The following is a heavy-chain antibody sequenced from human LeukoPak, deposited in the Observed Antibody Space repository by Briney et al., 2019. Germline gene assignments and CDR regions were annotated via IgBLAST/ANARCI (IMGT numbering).Heavy chain of an antibody. Sequence: GASVKVSCKASGGTFSSYAISWVRQAPGQGLEWMGRIIPIFGTANYAQKFQGRVTITTDEPTSTAYMELSSLRSEDTAVYYCAREGYYYDSSGYYYADYWGQGTLVTVSS. CDR1: GGTFSSYA. V-gene: IGHV1-69*05. CDR2: IIPIFGTA. J-gene: IGHJ4*02. CDR3: AREGYYYDSSGYYYADY. D-gene: IGHD3-22*01.